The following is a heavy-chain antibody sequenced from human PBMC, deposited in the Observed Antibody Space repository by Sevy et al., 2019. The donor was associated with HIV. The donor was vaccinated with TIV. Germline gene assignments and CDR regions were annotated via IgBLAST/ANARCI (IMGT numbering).Heavy chain of an antibody. Sequence: GGSLRLSCAASGFTFSSYSMNWVRQAPGKGLEWVSYISSSSSTIYYADSVKGRFTISRDNAKNSLYLQMNSLRDDDTAVYYCARDQVSGYYDSSGPFDYWGQGTLVTVSS. V-gene: IGHV3-48*02. D-gene: IGHD3-22*01. CDR1: GFTFSSYS. CDR2: ISSSSSTI. CDR3: ARDQVSGYYDSSGPFDY. J-gene: IGHJ4*02.